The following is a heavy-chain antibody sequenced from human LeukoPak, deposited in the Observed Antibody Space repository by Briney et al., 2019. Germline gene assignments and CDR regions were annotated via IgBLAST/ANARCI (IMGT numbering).Heavy chain of an antibody. CDR1: GFTFSNAW. J-gene: IGHJ4*02. Sequence: GSLRLSCAASGFTFSNAWMSWVRQAPGKGLEWIGDIYYSGSTNYNPSLKSRVTMSVDTSKKQLSLNLRSVTAADTAVYYCARLRDSTGYHFDYWGQGTLVTVSS. V-gene: IGHV4-59*01. CDR2: IYYSGST. D-gene: IGHD3-22*01. CDR3: ARLRDSTGYHFDY.